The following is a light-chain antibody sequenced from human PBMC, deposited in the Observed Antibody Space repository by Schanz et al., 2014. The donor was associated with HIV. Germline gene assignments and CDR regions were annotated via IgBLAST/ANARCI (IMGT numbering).Light chain of an antibody. CDR3: QQYNNWPWT. CDR1: QNVNTNY. Sequence: EIALTQSPGTLSLSPGERATLSCRASQNVNTNYLAWYQQRPGQAPRLLIYGASSRATGIPDRFSGSGSGTVFTLTISRLEPEDFAVYYCQQYNNWPWTFGQGTRVEVK. CDR2: GAS. J-gene: IGKJ1*01. V-gene: IGKV3-20*01.